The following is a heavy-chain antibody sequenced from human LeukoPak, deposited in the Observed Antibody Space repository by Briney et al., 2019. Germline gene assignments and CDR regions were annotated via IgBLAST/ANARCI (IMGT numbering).Heavy chain of an antibody. CDR1: RLTFSTYC. V-gene: IGHV3-7*03. Sequence: GGSLRLSCVASRLTFSTYCMTWVRQAPGKGLEWVANIKQDGSQKYYMDSVKGRFSISRDNAKNSLFLQMNNLRAEDTAVYYCASVYKNGMDVWGQGTTVTVSS. J-gene: IGHJ6*02. CDR3: ASVYKNGMDV. D-gene: IGHD5-24*01. CDR2: IKQDGSQK.